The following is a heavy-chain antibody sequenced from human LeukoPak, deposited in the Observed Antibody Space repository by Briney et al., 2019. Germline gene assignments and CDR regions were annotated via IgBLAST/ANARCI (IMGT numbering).Heavy chain of an antibody. D-gene: IGHD4-17*01. J-gene: IGHJ4*02. CDR1: GFTFSTYE. CDR2: ISGGGGTI. CDR3: ARDNYGDNFIDY. Sequence: PGGSLRLSCAASGFTFSTYEMNWVRQAPGKGLEWVSYISGGGGTIFYSDSLKGRFTISRDNAKNSLYLQMNSLRAEDTAVYYCARDNYGDNFIDYWGQGTLVTVSS. V-gene: IGHV3-48*03.